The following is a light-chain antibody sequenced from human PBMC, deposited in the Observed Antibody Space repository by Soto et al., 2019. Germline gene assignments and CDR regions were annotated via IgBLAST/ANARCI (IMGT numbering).Light chain of an antibody. CDR3: SSYAGSNNLV. CDR2: EVT. V-gene: IGLV2-14*01. CDR1: SSDVGFYNY. Sequence: QSALTQPASVSGSPGQSIAISCTGSSSDVGFYNYVSWYQQHPGKVPKLIIYEVTNRPSGVSNRFSGSKSGNTASLTVSGLQAEDEADYYCSSYAGSNNLVFGGGTKLTVL. J-gene: IGLJ2*01.